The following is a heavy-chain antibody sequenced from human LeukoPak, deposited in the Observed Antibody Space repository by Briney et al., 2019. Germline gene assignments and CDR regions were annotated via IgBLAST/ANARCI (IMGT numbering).Heavy chain of an antibody. Sequence: PSETLSLTCAVYGGSFSGYYWSWSREPPGKGLEWIGEISHSVIPDYNPSLKSRVTISVAPYKNLFCLRLRYVAAEDTAAYYCARGYARFYYSYMDVWGKGTTVTVSS. CDR1: GGSFSGYY. J-gene: IGHJ6*03. CDR3: ARGYARFYYSYMDV. V-gene: IGHV4-34*01. CDR2: ISHSVIP. D-gene: IGHD4-17*01.